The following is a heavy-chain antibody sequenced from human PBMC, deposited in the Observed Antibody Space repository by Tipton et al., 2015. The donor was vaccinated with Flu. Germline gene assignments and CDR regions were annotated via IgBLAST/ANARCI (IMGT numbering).Heavy chain of an antibody. V-gene: IGHV4-59*01. Sequence: TLSLTCTVSGGSISSYYWSWIRQPPGKGLEWIGYIYYSWSTNYNPSLSSRVTISVDTSKNQFSLKLSSVTAADTAVYYCARYGTYDGSRYFQHWGQGTLVTVSS. D-gene: IGHD1-26*01. J-gene: IGHJ1*01. CDR3: ARYGTYDGSRYFQH. CDR1: GGSISSYY. CDR2: IYYSWST.